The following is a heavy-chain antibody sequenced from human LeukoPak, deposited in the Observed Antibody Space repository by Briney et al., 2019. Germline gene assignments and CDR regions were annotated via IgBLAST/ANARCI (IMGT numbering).Heavy chain of an antibody. CDR2: ISGSGGTT. V-gene: IGHV3-23*01. CDR3: AKGGYCSSTNCYVVGFDP. J-gene: IGHJ5*02. D-gene: IGHD2-2*01. Sequence: AGGSLRLSCAASGFTFSSYAMSWVRQAPGKGLEWVSSISGSGGTTHYADSVKGRFPISRDNSKNTLYLQMNSLRAEDTAVYYCAKGGYCSSTNCYVVGFDPRGQGTLVTVSS. CDR1: GFTFSSYA.